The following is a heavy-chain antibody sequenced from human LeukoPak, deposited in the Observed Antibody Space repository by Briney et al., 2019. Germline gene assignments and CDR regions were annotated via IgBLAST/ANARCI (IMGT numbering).Heavy chain of an antibody. CDR2: IYYSGST. J-gene: IGHJ4*02. CDR3: ASIDPSHNGNYFDY. D-gene: IGHD2-8*01. V-gene: IGHV4-59*08. Sequence: PSETLSLTCTVSGGSISNYYWSWIRQSPGKGLEWIGYIYYSGSTNYNPSLRSRVTISIDTSKKQFSLKVTSVTAADTAVYYCASIDPSHNGNYFDYWGQGTLVTISS. CDR1: GGSISNYY.